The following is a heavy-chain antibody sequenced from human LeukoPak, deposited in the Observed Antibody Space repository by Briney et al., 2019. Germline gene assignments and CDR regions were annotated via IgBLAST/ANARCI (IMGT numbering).Heavy chain of an antibody. Sequence: SETLFLTCTVSGGSISSSSYYWGWIRQPPGKGLEWIGSIYYSGSTYYNPSLKSRVTISVDTSKNQFSLKLSSVTAADTAVYYCNYCRGDCSFDIWGQGTMVTVSS. D-gene: IGHD2-21*02. V-gene: IGHV4-39*07. CDR3: NYCRGDCSFDI. CDR2: IYYSGST. J-gene: IGHJ3*02. CDR1: GGSISSSSYY.